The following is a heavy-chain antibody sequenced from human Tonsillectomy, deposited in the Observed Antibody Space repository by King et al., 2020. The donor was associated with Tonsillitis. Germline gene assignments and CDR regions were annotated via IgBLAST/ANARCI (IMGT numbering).Heavy chain of an antibody. CDR2: VYYSGRT. D-gene: IGHD3-22*01. CDR1: GVSVSSSSYS. Sequence: QLQESCPGLVKPSETLSLTCTFSGVSVSSSSYSWGWIRQPPGKGLEWIGSVYYSGRTYYNPSLRRRVTISVDMSKTGFSLKLSSVTAADTAVFFCARHPRGGLLLFGKDIQFDYWGQGTLVTVSS. J-gene: IGHJ4*02. CDR3: ARHPRGGLLLFGKDIQFDY. V-gene: IGHV4-39*01.